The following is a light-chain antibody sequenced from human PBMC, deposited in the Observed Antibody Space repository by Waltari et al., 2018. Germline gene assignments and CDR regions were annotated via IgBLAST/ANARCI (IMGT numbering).Light chain of an antibody. CDR2: GAS. CDR1: QSVSRS. J-gene: IGKJ1*01. CDR3: QHYVRLPAT. Sequence: SCRASQSVSRSLAWYQQKPGQAPKLLIYGASTRATGIPDRFTGSGSGTDFSLTISSLEPEDFAIYFCQHYVRLPATFGQGTKVEIK. V-gene: IGKV3-20*01.